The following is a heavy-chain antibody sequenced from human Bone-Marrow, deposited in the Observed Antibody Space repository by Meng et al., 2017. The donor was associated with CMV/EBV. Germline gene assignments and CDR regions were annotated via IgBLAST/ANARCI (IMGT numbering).Heavy chain of an antibody. CDR3: ARNFGYYSPIDD. D-gene: IGHD3-22*01. V-gene: IGHV6-1*01. CDR1: GDNVSNNNPS. CDR2: TYQRSRWYN. Sequence: SQTLSLTCAISGDNVSNNNPSWNWIRQSTSRGLEWLGRTYQRSRWYNEYAVSVRSRISINADTAKNQFSLQVNSVTPEDTAVYYCARNFGYYSPIDDWGQGTLVTVSS. J-gene: IGHJ4*01.